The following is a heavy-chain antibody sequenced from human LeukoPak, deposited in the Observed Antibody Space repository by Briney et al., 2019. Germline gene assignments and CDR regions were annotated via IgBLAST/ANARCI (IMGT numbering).Heavy chain of an antibody. J-gene: IGHJ5*02. D-gene: IGHD2-15*01. Sequence: PSETLSLTCTVSNGSISNYYWSWIRQPAGKGLEWIGRIYASGRTNYNPSLNSRITMSVDTSKNQFSLKLSSVTAADTAVYYCAREGFLGNLPSGWFDPWGQGTLVTVSS. CDR2: IYASGRT. V-gene: IGHV4-4*07. CDR3: AREGFLGNLPSGWFDP. CDR1: NGSISNYY.